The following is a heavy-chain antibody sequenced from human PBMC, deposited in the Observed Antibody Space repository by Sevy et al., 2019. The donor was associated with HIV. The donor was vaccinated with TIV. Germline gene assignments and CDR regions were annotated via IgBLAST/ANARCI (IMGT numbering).Heavy chain of an antibody. J-gene: IGHJ5*02. V-gene: IGHV3-74*01. Sequence: GGSLRLSCAASGFTFSSFWMHWVRQAPGKGLVWVSKINSDGSETTYADSVKGRFTISRDNAKNTLYLQMNSLRAEDTVVYYCARVYCSGGICYPSDNWFDPWGQGTLVTVSS. CDR3: ARVYCSGGICYPSDNWFDP. CDR1: GFTFSSFW. CDR2: INSDGSET. D-gene: IGHD2-15*01.